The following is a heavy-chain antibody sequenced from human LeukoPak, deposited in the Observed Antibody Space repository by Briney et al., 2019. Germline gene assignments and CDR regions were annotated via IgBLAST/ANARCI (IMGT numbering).Heavy chain of an antibody. CDR3: AKDKSSDSSGYYGY. V-gene: IGHV3-30*18. J-gene: IGHJ4*02. D-gene: IGHD3-22*01. CDR2: ISHDGSNK. CDR1: GFTFSNYG. Sequence: GGSLRLSCAASGFTFSNYGMHWVRQAPGKGLEWVAVISHDGSNKYYADSVKGRFTISRDDSKNTLYLQMNSLRAEDTAVYYCAKDKSSDSSGYYGYWGQGTLVTVSS.